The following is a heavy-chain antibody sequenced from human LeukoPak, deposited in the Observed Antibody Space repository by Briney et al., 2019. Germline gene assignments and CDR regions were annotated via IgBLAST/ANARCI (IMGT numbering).Heavy chain of an antibody. D-gene: IGHD3-22*01. CDR3: ARENYYDSSGKDLYYYYYGMDV. J-gene: IGHJ6*02. CDR2: IWYDGSNK. CDR1: GFTFSSYG. V-gene: IGHV3-33*01. Sequence: QPGGSLRLSCAASGFTFSSYGMHWVRQAPGKGPEWVAVIWYDGSNKYYADSVKGRFTISRDNSKNTLYLQMNSLRAEDTAVYYCARENYYDSSGKDLYYYYYGMDVWGQGTTVTVSS.